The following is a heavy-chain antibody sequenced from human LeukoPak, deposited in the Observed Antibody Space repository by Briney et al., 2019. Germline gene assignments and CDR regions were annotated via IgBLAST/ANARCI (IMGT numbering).Heavy chain of an antibody. CDR3: TRAVAGHPD. CDR2: INHSAYT. J-gene: IGHJ4*02. V-gene: IGHV4-34*01. CDR1: GVPFSNYY. D-gene: IGHD6-19*01. Sequence: SETLSLTCAVSGVPFSNYYWSWLRQSPTKGLEWIGVINHSAYTNYNPSLKSRVTISIDTSKNQFSLMLTSVTAADTAVYYCTRAVAGHPDWGQGTLVTVSS.